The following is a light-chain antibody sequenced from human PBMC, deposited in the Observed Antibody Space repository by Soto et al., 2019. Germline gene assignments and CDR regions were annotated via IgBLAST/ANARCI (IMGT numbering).Light chain of an antibody. CDR3: QQYGRSPHT. CDR1: QSITSNF. J-gene: IGKJ2*01. V-gene: IGKV3-20*01. CDR2: DAS. Sequence: DIVMTQSPSTLSLSPGERVTLSCRASQSITSNFLAWYLQKPGPPPRLLIYDASSRATGIPDRFSGSGSGTDFTLTISRLEPEDFAVYYCQQYGRSPHTFGQGTKLEI.